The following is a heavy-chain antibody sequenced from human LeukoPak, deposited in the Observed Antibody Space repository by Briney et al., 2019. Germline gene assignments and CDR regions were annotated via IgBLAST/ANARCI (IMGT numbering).Heavy chain of an antibody. CDR1: GCSFTSYW. D-gene: IGHD4-17*01. CDR3: ARHIDGWVTTGAFDV. V-gene: IGHV5-51*01. CDR2: IYPGGSDT. J-gene: IGHJ3*01. Sequence: GESLKISCKGSGCSFTSYWIGWVRQLPGKGLEWMGFIYPGGSDTRYYPAFQGQVTNSADTSTTTAHLQWSSLQASDTAMYYCARHIDGWVTTGAFDVWGQGTMVTVSS.